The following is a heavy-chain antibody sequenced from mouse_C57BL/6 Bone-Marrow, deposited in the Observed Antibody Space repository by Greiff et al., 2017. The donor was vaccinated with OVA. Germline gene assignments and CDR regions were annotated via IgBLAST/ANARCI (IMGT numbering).Heavy chain of an antibody. J-gene: IGHJ2*01. CDR2: ISSGGSYT. V-gene: IGHV5-6*01. CDR3: ARHGGIYYDYAYYFDY. D-gene: IGHD2-4*01. Sequence: EVKLMESGGDLVKPGGSLKLSCAASGFTFSSYGMSWVRQTPDKRLEWVATISSGGSYTYYPDSVKGRFTISRDNAKNTLYLQMSSLKSEDTAMYYCARHGGIYYDYAYYFDYWGRGTTLTVSS. CDR1: GFTFSSYG.